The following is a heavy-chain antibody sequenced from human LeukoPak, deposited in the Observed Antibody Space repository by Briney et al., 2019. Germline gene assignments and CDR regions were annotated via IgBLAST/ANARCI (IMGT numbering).Heavy chain of an antibody. Sequence: GGSLRLSCAASGFIVSNNYMSWVRQAPGKGLAWVSLIYSDGSTYYADSVKGRFTISRDNSKNTLYLQMNSLRAEDTALYYCAREPYGSGDVWGQGTTVTVSS. CDR1: GFIVSNNY. D-gene: IGHD3-10*01. CDR2: IYSDGST. J-gene: IGHJ6*02. V-gene: IGHV3-66*01. CDR3: AREPYGSGDV.